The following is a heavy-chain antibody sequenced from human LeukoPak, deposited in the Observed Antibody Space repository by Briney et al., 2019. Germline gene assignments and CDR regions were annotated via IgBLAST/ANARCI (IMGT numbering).Heavy chain of an antibody. V-gene: IGHV3-48*02. Sequence: GGSLRLSCAASGFTFSNYVMSWVRQAPGKGLEWVSYINHNGEMIFYPDFVKGRFTISRDNAKNSLYLQMNSLRDEDTAIYYCARDNDWAFHYWGQGTLVTVSS. CDR1: GFTFSNYV. J-gene: IGHJ4*02. CDR3: ARDNDWAFHY. D-gene: IGHD3-9*01. CDR2: INHNGEMI.